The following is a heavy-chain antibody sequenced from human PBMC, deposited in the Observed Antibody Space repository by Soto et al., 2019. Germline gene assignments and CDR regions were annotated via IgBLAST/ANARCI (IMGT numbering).Heavy chain of an antibody. CDR1: SGPLSNYY. V-gene: IGHV4-4*07. CDR3: ARGSLGPDY. D-gene: IGHD1-26*01. J-gene: IGHJ4*02. Sequence: KLPETLSLTCIVSSGPLSNYYWSWTRQPAGKGLEWIGRIFPTGNTDYNPSLRSRVTMSVDTSKHQFPLKLNSGTAADTAVYHCARGSLGPDYWGPGTLVTVSS. CDR2: IFPTGNT.